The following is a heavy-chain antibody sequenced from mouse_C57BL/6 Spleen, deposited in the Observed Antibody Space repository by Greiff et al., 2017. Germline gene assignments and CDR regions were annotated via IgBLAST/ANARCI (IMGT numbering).Heavy chain of an antibody. CDR2: IDPSDSYT. CDR1: GYTFTSYW. CDR3: ARIGAFYYGYFGY. D-gene: IGHD1-1*01. J-gene: IGHJ2*01. Sequence: QVQLKQSGAELVMPGASVKLSCKASGYTFTSYWMHWVKQRPGQGLEWIGEIDPSDSYTNYNQKFKGKSPLTVDKSSSTAYMQLSSLTSGDSAVYYCARIGAFYYGYFGYWGQGTTLTVSS. V-gene: IGHV1-69*01.